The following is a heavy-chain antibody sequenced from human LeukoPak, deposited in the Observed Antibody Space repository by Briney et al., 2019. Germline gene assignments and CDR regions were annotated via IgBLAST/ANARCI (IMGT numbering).Heavy chain of an antibody. CDR1: GFTFSDYY. CDR3: ARDHNWGFDY. V-gene: IGHV3-11*06. Sequence: PGGSLRLSCAASGFTFSDYYMSWIRQAPGKGLEWVSYIGPSSNDPCYADSVRGRFSISRDNGKNSLYLQMNDLRAEDTAVYYCARDHNWGFDYWGQGTLVTVSS. CDR2: IGPSSNDP. D-gene: IGHD7-27*01. J-gene: IGHJ4*02.